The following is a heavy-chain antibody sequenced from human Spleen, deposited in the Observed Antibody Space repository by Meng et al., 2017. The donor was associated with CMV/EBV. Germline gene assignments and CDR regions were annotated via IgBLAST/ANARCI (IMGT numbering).Heavy chain of an antibody. D-gene: IGHD1-7*01. J-gene: IGHJ4*02. CDR1: VFTFSSYS. V-gene: IGHV3-21*01. Sequence: SRAASVFTFSSYSMNWVRQAPGKGLEWVSSISSSSSYIYYADSVKGRFTISRDNAKNSLYLQMNSLRAEDTAVYYCARQTGTRARLDYWGQGTLVTVSS. CDR2: ISSSSSYI. CDR3: ARQTGTRARLDY.